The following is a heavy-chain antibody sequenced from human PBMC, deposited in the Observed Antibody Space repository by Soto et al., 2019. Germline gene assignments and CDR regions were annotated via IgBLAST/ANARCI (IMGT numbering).Heavy chain of an antibody. J-gene: IGHJ5*02. CDR1: GYTFTSYG. D-gene: IGHD6-6*01. V-gene: IGHV1-18*01. CDR3: ARSLGYSSSDWFDP. Sequence: QVQLVQSGAEVKKPGASVKVSCKASGYTFTSYGITWVRQAPGQGLEWMGWISTYNGNTNYEQKRQGRVTMTTDTPTSTAYMELRSLRSDDTAVYYCARSLGYSSSDWFDPWGQGTLVTVSS. CDR2: ISTYNGNT.